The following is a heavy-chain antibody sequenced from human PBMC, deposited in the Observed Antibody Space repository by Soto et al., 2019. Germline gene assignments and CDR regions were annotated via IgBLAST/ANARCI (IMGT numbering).Heavy chain of an antibody. CDR1: GGSISSGYYY. CDR2: IYYSGNT. CDR3: AREVVLRFLEWPFPDV. J-gene: IGHJ6*02. D-gene: IGHD3-3*01. V-gene: IGHV4-30-4*02. Sequence: SETLSLTCSVSGGSISSGYYYWSWIRQPPGKGLEWIGNIYYSGNTYYNPSLKSRLIISIDTSKNQFSLKLSSVTAADTAVYYCAREVVLRFLEWPFPDVWGQGTTVTVSS.